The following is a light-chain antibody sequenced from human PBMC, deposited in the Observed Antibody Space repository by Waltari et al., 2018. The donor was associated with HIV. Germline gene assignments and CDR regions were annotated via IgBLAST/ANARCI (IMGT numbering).Light chain of an antibody. Sequence: DIQLTQSPSFLSASVGDRVTITCRASQGISTYLAWYQQKPGKAPKLLIYGASTLQSGVPSRFSGSGSGTEFTLTIIGLQPEDFATYYCQHLNGYPPFGQGTKVEIK. CDR3: QHLNGYPP. J-gene: IGKJ1*01. V-gene: IGKV1-9*01. CDR2: GAS. CDR1: QGISTY.